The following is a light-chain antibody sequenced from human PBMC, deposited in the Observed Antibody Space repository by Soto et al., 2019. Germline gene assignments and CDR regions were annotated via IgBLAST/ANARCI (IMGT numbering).Light chain of an antibody. CDR3: QQRSSWPLT. CDR1: ESVGSTY. CDR2: DAS. Sequence: IGLTQSPCTLSLSPGDRATLSCRASESVGSTYVAWYQQKPGQAPRLLIYDASNRATGIPARFSGSGSGTDFTLTISSLEPEDFAVYYCQQRSSWPLTFGGGTKVDIK. V-gene: IGKV3D-20*02. J-gene: IGKJ4*01.